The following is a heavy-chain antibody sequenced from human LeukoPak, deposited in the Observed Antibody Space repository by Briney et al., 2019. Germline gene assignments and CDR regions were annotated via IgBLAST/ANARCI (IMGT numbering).Heavy chain of an antibody. Sequence: ASVKVSCKASGYTFTSYDINWVRQATGQGLEWMGWMNPNSGNTGYAQKFQGRVTITTDESTSTAYMELSSLRSEDTAVYYCARDRPYSSGYDWGQGTLVTVSS. V-gene: IGHV1-8*03. CDR1: GYTFTSYD. CDR3: ARDRPYSSGYD. CDR2: MNPNSGNT. J-gene: IGHJ4*02. D-gene: IGHD6-19*01.